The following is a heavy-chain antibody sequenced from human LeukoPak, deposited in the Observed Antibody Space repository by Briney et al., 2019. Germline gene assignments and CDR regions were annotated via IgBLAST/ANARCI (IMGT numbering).Heavy chain of an antibody. D-gene: IGHD3-16*01. J-gene: IGHJ6*03. CDR1: GFTFDDYA. CDR3: AKDGGSYGSYYYSYYMDV. Sequence: QSGGSLRLSCAASGFTFDDYAMHWVRQAPGKGLEWVSGISWKSGSIGYADSVKGRFTISRDNAKNSLYLQMNSLRAEDTALYYCAKDGGSYGSYYYSYYMDVWGKGTTVTVSS. V-gene: IGHV3-9*01. CDR2: ISWKSGSI.